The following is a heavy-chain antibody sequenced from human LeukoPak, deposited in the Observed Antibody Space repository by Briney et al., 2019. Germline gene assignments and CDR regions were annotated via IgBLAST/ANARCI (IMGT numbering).Heavy chain of an antibody. CDR2: IRYDGTNK. Sequence: GGSLRLSCAASGFTLSNYGIHWVRQAPGKGLEWVAFIRYDGTNKYYAESVKGRFTISRDNSKDTLYLQMNSLRTEDTTVYYCAKDSCRSTSCYYMDVWGKGTTVTVSS. J-gene: IGHJ6*03. D-gene: IGHD2-2*01. CDR3: AKDSCRSTSCYYMDV. V-gene: IGHV3-30*02. CDR1: GFTLSNYG.